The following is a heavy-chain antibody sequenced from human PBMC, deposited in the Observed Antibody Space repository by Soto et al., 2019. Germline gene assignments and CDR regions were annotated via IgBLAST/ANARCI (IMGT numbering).Heavy chain of an antibody. CDR2: ITSGSSDT. Sequence: GGSMRLSVAACGFTFSRVSMNWVRQVPGKGLEWVASITSGSSDTWYAYSVKGLFIISRDNAQNSLFLQMNTLSPEDTAMYYCARVAYWGPGTQDTVSS. CDR3: ARVAY. CDR1: GFTFSRVS. V-gene: IGHV3-21*01. J-gene: IGHJ4*02.